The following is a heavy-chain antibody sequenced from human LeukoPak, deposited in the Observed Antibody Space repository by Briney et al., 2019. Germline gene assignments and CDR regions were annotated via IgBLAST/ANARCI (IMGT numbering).Heavy chain of an antibody. CDR1: GYTFTSYG. J-gene: IGHJ4*02. D-gene: IGHD6-19*01. V-gene: IGHV1-18*01. Sequence: ASVKVSCKASGYTFTSYGISWVRQAPGQGLEWMGWISAYNGNTNYAQKFQGRVTMTRDTSISTAYMELSRLRSDDTAVYYCARERRYSSGWYEIVDYWGQGTLVTVSS. CDR2: ISAYNGNT. CDR3: ARERRYSSGWYEIVDY.